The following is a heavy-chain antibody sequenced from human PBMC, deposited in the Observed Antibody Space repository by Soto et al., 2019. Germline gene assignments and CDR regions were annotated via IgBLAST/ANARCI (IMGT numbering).Heavy chain of an antibody. D-gene: IGHD3-9*01. J-gene: IGHJ5*02. V-gene: IGHV1-18*01. Sequence: ASVKVSCKASGYTFTSYGISWVRQAPGQGLEWMGWISAYNGNTNYAQKLQGRVTMTTDTSTSTAYMELRSLRSDDTAVYYCARGRESRILSGYGWPPLAGIDGFDPWGQGTLVTVS. CDR3: ARGRESRILSGYGWPPLAGIDGFDP. CDR2: ISAYNGNT. CDR1: GYTFTSYG.